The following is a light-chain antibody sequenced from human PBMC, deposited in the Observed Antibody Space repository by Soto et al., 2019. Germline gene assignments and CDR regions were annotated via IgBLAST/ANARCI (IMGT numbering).Light chain of an antibody. CDR2: LNSDGSH. V-gene: IGLV4-69*01. J-gene: IGLJ2*01. Sequence: QPVLTQSPSASASLGASVKLTCTLSSGHSSYAIAWHHQQPEKGPRYLMKLNSDGSHSKGDGIPDRFSGSSSGAERYLTISSLQSEDEADYYCQTWGTGTVVFGGGTKVTVL. CDR1: SGHSSYA. CDR3: QTWGTGTVV.